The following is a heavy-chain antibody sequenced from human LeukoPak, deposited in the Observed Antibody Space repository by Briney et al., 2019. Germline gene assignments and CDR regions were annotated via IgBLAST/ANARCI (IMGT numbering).Heavy chain of an antibody. V-gene: IGHV4-39*01. CDR1: GGSISSSSYY. D-gene: IGHD4-17*01. Sequence: PSETLSLTCTVSGGSISSSSYYWGWIRQPPGKGLEWIGSIYYSGSTYYNPSLKSRVTISVDTSKNQFSLKLSSVTAADTAVYYCARVNGVYGDPGGNYDYWGQGTLVTVSS. CDR3: ARVNGVYGDPGGNYDY. J-gene: IGHJ4*02. CDR2: IYYSGST.